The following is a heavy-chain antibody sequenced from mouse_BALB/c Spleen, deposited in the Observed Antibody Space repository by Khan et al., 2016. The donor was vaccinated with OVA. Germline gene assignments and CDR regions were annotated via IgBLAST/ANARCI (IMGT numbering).Heavy chain of an antibody. J-gene: IGHJ3*01. D-gene: IGHD2-14*01. CDR1: GYTFTSYT. CDR3: VRDAAYHRNDGLFAY. CDR2: INPSNGYT. V-gene: IGHV1-4*01. Sequence: QVQLQQSGAELARPGASVKMSCKASGYTFTSYTIHWIKKRPGQGLEWIGYINPSNGYTNYTQKFKDKVTLTTDKSSSTAYLQMSSLTSDNSAVYNRVRDAAYHRNDGLFAYWGQGTLVTVSA.